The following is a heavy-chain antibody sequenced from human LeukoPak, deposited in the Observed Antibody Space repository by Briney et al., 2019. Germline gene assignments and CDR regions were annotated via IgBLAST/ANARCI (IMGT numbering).Heavy chain of an antibody. CDR1: GGSIRTYY. V-gene: IGHV4-59*08. D-gene: IGHD7-27*01. CDR3: ARLQGRGDNYLDF. J-gene: IGHJ4*02. Sequence: PSETLSLTCTVSGGSIRTYYWSWLRQPPGKGLEWIGYISYSGSTNYNPSLKTLKSRVTMSVDTSKNQFSLKLSSVTAADTAVYFCARLQGRGDNYLDFWGQGALVTVSS. CDR2: ISYSGST.